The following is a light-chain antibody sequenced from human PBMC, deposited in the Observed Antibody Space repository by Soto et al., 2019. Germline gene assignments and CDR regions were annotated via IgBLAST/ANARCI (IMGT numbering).Light chain of an antibody. CDR3: QQYVSTPWT. V-gene: IGKV3-20*01. CDR2: GAS. CDR1: QSVGNNY. Sequence: EIVLTQSPGTLSLSPGERATLSCRASQSVGNNYLAWYQQKPGQAPKVLIYGASSRATGIPDRFSGSGSGTDFTLTISRLEPEDFAVYYCQQYVSTPWTFGQGTKVDIK. J-gene: IGKJ1*01.